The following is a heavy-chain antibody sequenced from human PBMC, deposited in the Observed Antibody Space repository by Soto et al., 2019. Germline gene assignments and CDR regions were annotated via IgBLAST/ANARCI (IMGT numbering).Heavy chain of an antibody. V-gene: IGHV3-66*01. D-gene: IGHD4-17*01. CDR3: ARSDYGDPFDY. J-gene: IGHJ4*02. Sequence: EVQLVESGGGLVQPGGSLRLSCAASGFTVSSNYMSWVRQAPGKGLEWVSVIYSGGSTYYADSVKGRFTISRDNSKNTLYHQMNSLRAEDTAVYYCARSDYGDPFDYWGQGTLFTVSS. CDR1: GFTVSSNY. CDR2: IYSGGST.